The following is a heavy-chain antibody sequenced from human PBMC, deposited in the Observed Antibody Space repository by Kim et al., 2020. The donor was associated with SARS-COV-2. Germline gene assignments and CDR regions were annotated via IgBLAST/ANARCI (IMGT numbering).Heavy chain of an antibody. D-gene: IGHD3-9*01. Sequence: ASVKVSCKASGYTFTGYYMHWVRQAPGQGLEWMGWINPNSGGTNYAQKFQGRVTMTRDTSISTAYMELSRLRSDDTAVYYCARDMIPNILTGENDYWGQGTLVTVSS. CDR2: INPNSGGT. CDR1: GYTFTGYY. V-gene: IGHV1-2*02. J-gene: IGHJ4*02. CDR3: ARDMIPNILTGENDY.